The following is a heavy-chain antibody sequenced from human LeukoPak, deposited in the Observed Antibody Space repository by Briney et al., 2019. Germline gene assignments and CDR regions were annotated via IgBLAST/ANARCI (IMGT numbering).Heavy chain of an antibody. D-gene: IGHD6-6*01. Sequence: EASVKVSCKASGYTFTSYDINWVRQATGQGLEWMGWMNPNSGNTGYAQKFQGRVTITRNNSISTAYMELRSLRSEDTAVYYCARGIPLVQGSFDYWGQGPLVTVSS. V-gene: IGHV1-8*03. J-gene: IGHJ4*02. CDR3: ARGIPLVQGSFDY. CDR1: GYTFTSYD. CDR2: MNPNSGNT.